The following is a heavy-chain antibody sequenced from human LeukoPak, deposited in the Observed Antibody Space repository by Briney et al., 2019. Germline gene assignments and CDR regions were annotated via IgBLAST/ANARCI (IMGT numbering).Heavy chain of an antibody. Sequence: PGRSLRLSCAASGFTFSKFWMTWVCQAPGKGLYWEANIKQDGSEKYYVDSVEGRFTISRDNAKNSLYLQMNSLRAEDTAVYYCARTGPFDYWGQGTLVTVSS. J-gene: IGHJ4*02. D-gene: IGHD1-14*01. CDR1: GFTFSKFW. CDR3: ARTGPFDY. CDR2: IKQDGSEK. V-gene: IGHV3-7*04.